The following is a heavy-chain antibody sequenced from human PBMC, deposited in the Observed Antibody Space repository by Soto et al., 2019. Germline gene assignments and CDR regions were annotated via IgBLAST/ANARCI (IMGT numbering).Heavy chain of an antibody. V-gene: IGHV3-30*18. CDR2: ISYDGSNK. D-gene: IGHD6-13*01. Sequence: QVQLVESGGGVVQPGRSLRLSCAASGFTFSSYGMHWVRQAPGKGLEWVAVISYDGSNKYYADSVKGRFTISRDNSKNTLYLQMNSLRAEDTAVYYCAKECSIAAADTCFDYWGQGTLVTVSS. CDR1: GFTFSSYG. CDR3: AKECSIAAADTCFDY. J-gene: IGHJ4*02.